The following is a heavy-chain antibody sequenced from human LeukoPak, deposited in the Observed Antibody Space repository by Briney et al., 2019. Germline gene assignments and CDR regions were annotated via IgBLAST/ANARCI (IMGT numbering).Heavy chain of an antibody. V-gene: IGHV3-23*01. CDR3: AKANWVSNADAVW. J-gene: IGHJ4*02. D-gene: IGHD1-1*01. CDR1: GFSFSNYA. CDR2: MKGGGEA. Sequence: GGSLRLSCAASGFSFSNYAMSWVRQAPARGPEWVSSMKGGGEAFYADSGKGRFTLSRDDSRNTVYLQLNNLRVEDTAIYYCAKANWVSNADAVWWGQGTQVTVSS.